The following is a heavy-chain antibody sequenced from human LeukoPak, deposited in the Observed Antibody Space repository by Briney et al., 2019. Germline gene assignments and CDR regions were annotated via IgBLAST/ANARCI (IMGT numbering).Heavy chain of an antibody. CDR3: ASWGDYDILTGYPFDY. Sequence: PGGSLRLSCVASGFTFSSYEMNWVRQAPGKGLEWVSYISSSGSTIYYADSVKGRFTISRDNAKNSLYLQMNSLRAEDTAVYYCASWGDYDILTGYPFDYWGQGTLVTVSS. J-gene: IGHJ4*02. CDR1: GFTFSSYE. CDR2: ISSSGSTI. V-gene: IGHV3-48*03. D-gene: IGHD3-9*01.